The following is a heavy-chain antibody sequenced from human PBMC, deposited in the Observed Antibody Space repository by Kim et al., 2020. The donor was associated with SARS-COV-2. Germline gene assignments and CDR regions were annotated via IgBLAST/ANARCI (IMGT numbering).Heavy chain of an antibody. Sequence: GGSLRLSCAASGFTSSNYWMSWVRQAPGKGLEWVANIDKVGSEKFYLASVKGRFTISRDNAKNSVYLQMSGLTAEDTAVYYCAREGGVPVPRPSYYYYFAMDVWGQGTTVTVSS. CDR2: IDKVGSEK. J-gene: IGHJ6*02. CDR3: AREGGVPVPRPSYYYYFAMDV. D-gene: IGHD6-6*01. V-gene: IGHV3-7*01. CDR1: GFTSSNYW.